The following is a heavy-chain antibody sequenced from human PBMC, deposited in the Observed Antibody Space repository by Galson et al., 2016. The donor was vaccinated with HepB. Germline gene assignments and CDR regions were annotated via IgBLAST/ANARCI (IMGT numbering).Heavy chain of an antibody. CDR3: ARDRSSGTGSFGY. V-gene: IGHV1-3*04. CDR1: GYTFTSYA. D-gene: IGHD3-10*01. Sequence: SVKVSCKASGYTFTSYAIHWVRQAPGQRLEWMGWTNNANGNTEYSQSFQGRVTLTRDTSASTAYMELSSLRSEDTAVYFCARDRSSGTGSFGYWGQGTLVTVSS. J-gene: IGHJ4*02. CDR2: TNNANGNT.